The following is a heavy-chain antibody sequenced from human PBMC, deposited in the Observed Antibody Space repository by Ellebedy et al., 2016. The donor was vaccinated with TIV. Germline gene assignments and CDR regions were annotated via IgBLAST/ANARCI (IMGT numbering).Heavy chain of an antibody. CDR1: GFTFSSYA. D-gene: IGHD3-22*01. CDR3: AKGRGGGSDSSAPRYYFDY. J-gene: IGHJ4*02. V-gene: IGHV3-23*01. Sequence: GESLKISCAASGFTFSSYAMSWVRQAPGKGLEWVSTISSTGSSTYYADSVEGRFIISRDNSKKTLYLQMNSLRAEDTAVYYCAKGRGGGSDSSAPRYYFDYWGLGTLVTVSS. CDR2: ISSTGSST.